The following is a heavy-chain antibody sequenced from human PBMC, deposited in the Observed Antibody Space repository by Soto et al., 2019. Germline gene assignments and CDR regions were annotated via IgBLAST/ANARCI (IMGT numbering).Heavy chain of an antibody. V-gene: IGHV1-69*12. CDR1: GGTFSSYA. CDR3: ARDLPEMATTKVIYGMDV. Sequence: QVQLVQSGAEVKKLGSSVKVSCKASGGTFSSYAISWVRQAPGQGLEWMGGIIPIFGTADYAQKFQGRVTITADESTSTAYMELSSLRSEDTAVYYCARDLPEMATTKVIYGMDVWGQGTTVTVSS. J-gene: IGHJ6*02. D-gene: IGHD5-12*01. CDR2: IIPIFGTA.